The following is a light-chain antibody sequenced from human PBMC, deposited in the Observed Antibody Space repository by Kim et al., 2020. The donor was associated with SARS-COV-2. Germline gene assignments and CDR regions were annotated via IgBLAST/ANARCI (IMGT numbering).Light chain of an antibody. CDR3: QQYSNLPLT. CDR1: QHIHSY. J-gene: IGKJ3*01. V-gene: IGKV1-33*01. CDR2: DAS. Sequence: DIQMTQSPPSLSASVGDRVTITCQASQHIHSYLNWYQQKPGKAPELLIYDASNLEAGVPSRFTGRGSGTHFTFTISSLQPEDIATYYCQQYSNLPLTFGPGTKVDIK.